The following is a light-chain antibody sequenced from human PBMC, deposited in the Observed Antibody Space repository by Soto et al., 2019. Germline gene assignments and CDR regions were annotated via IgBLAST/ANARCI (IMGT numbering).Light chain of an antibody. J-gene: IGLJ1*01. CDR1: TSNIVSNY. V-gene: IGLV1-47*01. CDR2: RNN. Sequence: QSLLTQPPSASGTPGQGVTISCSGSTSNIVSNYVYWYQQLPGTAPKLLIYRNNQRPSGVPDRFSGSKSGTSASLAISGLRSDDEADYFCATWDDSLNGFYVFGTGTKVTVL. CDR3: ATWDDSLNGFYV.